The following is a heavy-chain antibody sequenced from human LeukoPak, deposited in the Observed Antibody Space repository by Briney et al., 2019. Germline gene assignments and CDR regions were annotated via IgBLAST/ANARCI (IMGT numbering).Heavy chain of an antibody. V-gene: IGHV1-46*01. J-gene: IGHJ4*02. D-gene: IGHD2-21*02. CDR1: GGTFSSYA. CDR2: INPSGGST. Sequence: ASVKVSCKASGGTFSSYAISWVRQAPGQGLEWMGIINPSGGSTSYAQKFQGRVTMTRDTSTSTVYMELSSLRSEDTAVYYCARESLCGGDCYWFDYWGQGTLVTVSS. CDR3: ARESLCGGDCYWFDY.